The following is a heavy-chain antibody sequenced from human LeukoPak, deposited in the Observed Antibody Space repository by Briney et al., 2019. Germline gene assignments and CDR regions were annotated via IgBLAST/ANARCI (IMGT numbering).Heavy chain of an antibody. CDR1: GGTFNSYA. J-gene: IGHJ5*02. V-gene: IGHV1-69*13. Sequence: ASVKVSCKASGGTFNSYAISWVRQAPGQGLEWMGGIIPIFGTANYAQKFQGRVTITADESTSTVYMKLNSLRSEDTAVYYCARGDSGSHPDNWFDPWGQGTLVTVSS. D-gene: IGHD1-26*01. CDR2: IIPIFGTA. CDR3: ARGDSGSHPDNWFDP.